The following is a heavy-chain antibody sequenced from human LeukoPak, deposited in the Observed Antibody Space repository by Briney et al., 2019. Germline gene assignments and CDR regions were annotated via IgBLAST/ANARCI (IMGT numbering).Heavy chain of an antibody. CDR2: INDISATI. V-gene: IGHV3-48*01. J-gene: IGHJ4*02. CDR3: AKDRNYVGTLDY. D-gene: IGHD3-10*02. Sequence: PGGSLRLSCAVSGFTFSSYSMNWVRQAPGKGLEWVSYINDISATISYADSVKGRFTVSMDNAKNSLYLQMNSLRAEDTAVYYCAKDRNYVGTLDYWGQGTLVTVSS. CDR1: GFTFSSYS.